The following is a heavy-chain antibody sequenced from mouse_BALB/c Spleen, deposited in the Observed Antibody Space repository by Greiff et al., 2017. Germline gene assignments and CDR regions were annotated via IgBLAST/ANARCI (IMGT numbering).Heavy chain of an antibody. CDR1: GFSLTSYG. J-gene: IGHJ4*01. CDR3: ARDGDFVTTVVGDY. V-gene: IGHV2-9*02. Sequence: VKVVESGPGLVAPSQSLSITCTVSGFSLTSYGVHWVRQPPGKGLEWLGVIWAGGSTNYNSALMSRLSISKDNSKSQVFLKMNSLQTDDTAMYYCARDGDFVTTVVGDYWGQGTSVTVSS. D-gene: IGHD1-1*01. CDR2: IWAGGST.